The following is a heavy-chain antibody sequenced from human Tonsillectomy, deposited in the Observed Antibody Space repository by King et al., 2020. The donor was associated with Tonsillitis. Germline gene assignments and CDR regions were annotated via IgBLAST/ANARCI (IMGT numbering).Heavy chain of an antibody. Sequence: VQLVQSGAEVKKPGASVKVSCKVSGYTLTELSMHWVRQAPGKGLEWMGGFDPEDGETIYAQKFQGRVTMTEDTSTDTAYMELSSLRSEDTAVYYCATSGCPGGDCYYYYYTMDVWGQGTTVTVSS. CDR3: ATSGCPGGDCYYYYYTMDV. J-gene: IGHJ6*02. D-gene: IGHD2-21*02. CDR1: GYTLTELS. V-gene: IGHV1-24*01. CDR2: FDPEDGET.